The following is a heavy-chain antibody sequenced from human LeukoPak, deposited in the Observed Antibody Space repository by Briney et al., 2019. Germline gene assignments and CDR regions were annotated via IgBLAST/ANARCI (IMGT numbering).Heavy chain of an antibody. V-gene: IGHV3-66*02. J-gene: IGHJ6*03. Sequence: GGSLRLSCAASGFTFSSYSMSWVRQAPGKGLEWVSVIYSGGSTYYADSVKGRFTISRDNSKNTLYLQMNSLRAEDTAVYYCARDTNFERDYYYMDVWGKGTTVTVSS. CDR1: GFTFSSYS. CDR3: ARDTNFERDYYYMDV. CDR2: IYSGGST.